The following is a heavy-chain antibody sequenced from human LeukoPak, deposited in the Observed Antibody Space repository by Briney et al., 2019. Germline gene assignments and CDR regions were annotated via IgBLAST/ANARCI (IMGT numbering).Heavy chain of an antibody. J-gene: IGHJ5*02. CDR1: GGSFSGYY. CDR2: INHSGST. V-gene: IGHV4-34*01. CDR3: AKYYYDSSGYRFDP. D-gene: IGHD3-22*01. Sequence: PSETLSLTCAVYGGSFSGYYWSWIRQPPGKGLEWIGEINHSGSTNYNPSLKSRVTISVDTSKNQFSLKLSSVTAADTAVYYCAKYYYDSSGYRFDPWGQGTLVTVSS.